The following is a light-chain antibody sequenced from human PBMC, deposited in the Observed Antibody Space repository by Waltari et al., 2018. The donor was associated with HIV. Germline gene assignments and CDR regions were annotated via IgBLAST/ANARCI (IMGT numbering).Light chain of an antibody. CDR2: KIS. J-gene: IGKJ3*01. V-gene: IGKV2-30*01. Sequence: EAVLTQSPVSLPVALGRPASISCRSSQSLIYTDGNTYLNWFHQRPGQSPRRIMYKISNPESGVPDRFSGSWSGTDFTLTLSSLEPDDFAVYHCQQRSAWLLIFGPGTKVDLK. CDR1: QSLIYTDGNTY. CDR3: QQRSAWLLI.